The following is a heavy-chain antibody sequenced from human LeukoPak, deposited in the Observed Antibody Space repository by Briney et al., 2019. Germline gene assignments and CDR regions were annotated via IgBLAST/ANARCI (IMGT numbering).Heavy chain of an antibody. CDR2: INHNGNVN. CDR3: AKDRYTYGNNGH. D-gene: IGHD5-18*01. V-gene: IGHV3-7*03. Sequence: GGSLRLSCAASGFTFSSYWMDWARQAPGKGLEWVASINHNGNVNYYVDSVKGRFTISRDNAKNSLYLQMSNLRAEDTAVYYCAKDRYTYGNNGHWGQGTLVTVSS. CDR1: GFTFSSYW. J-gene: IGHJ4*02.